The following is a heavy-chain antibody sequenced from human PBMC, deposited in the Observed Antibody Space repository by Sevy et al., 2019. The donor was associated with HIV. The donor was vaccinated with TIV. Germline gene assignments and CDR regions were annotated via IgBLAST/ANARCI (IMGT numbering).Heavy chain of an antibody. D-gene: IGHD6-19*01. J-gene: IGHJ4*02. Sequence: SETLSLTCTVSGASISSSGCYWGWIRQPPGKGLEWIASIRYSGSTYYNPSLRSRVTISADASKNQFSLKLNSVTAADTAVYYCAGPSLTYSSGWSYYDHWGQGTVVTVSS. V-gene: IGHV4-39*01. CDR2: IRYSGST. CDR1: GASISSSGCY. CDR3: AGPSLTYSSGWSYYDH.